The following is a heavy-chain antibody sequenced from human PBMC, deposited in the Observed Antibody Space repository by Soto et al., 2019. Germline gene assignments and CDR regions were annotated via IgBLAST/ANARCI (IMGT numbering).Heavy chain of an antibody. V-gene: IGHV3-7*05. Sequence: GGSLRLSCAASGFTFSSYWMSWVRQAPGKGLEWVANIKQDGSEKYYVDSVKGRFTISRDNAKNSLYLQMSSLRAEDTAVYYCARVQFGGGYCTNGVCSPPDYWGQGTLVTVSS. J-gene: IGHJ4*02. CDR1: GFTFSSYW. CDR3: ARVQFGGGYCTNGVCSPPDY. D-gene: IGHD2-8*01. CDR2: IKQDGSEK.